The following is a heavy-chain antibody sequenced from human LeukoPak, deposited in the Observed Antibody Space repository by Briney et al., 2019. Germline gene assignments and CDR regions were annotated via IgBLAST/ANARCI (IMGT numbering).Heavy chain of an antibody. CDR3: ASLQGRYCSGGSCYSDFDY. D-gene: IGHD2-15*01. CDR1: GFTFSSYA. V-gene: IGHV3-30-3*01. CDR2: MSYDGSNK. J-gene: IGHJ4*02. Sequence: GGSLRLSCAASGFTFSSYAMHWVRQAPGKGLEWVAVMSYDGSNKYYADSVKGRFTISRDNSKNTLYLQMNSLRAEDTAVYYCASLQGRYCSGGSCYSDFDYWGQGTLVTVSS.